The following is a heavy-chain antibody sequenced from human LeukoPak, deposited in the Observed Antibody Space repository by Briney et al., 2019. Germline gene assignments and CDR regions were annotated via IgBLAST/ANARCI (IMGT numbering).Heavy chain of an antibody. D-gene: IGHD3-10*01. CDR2: INGGGSRT. J-gene: IGHJ3*02. Sequence: GGSLRLSGAASGFTFSSYAMSWVRQAPGKGLEWVSAINGGGSRTYYADSVKGRFIISRDNSKNTLYLQMNSLRAEDTAVYYCAKDIDSARFGELSDAFDIWGQGTKVTVSS. V-gene: IGHV3-23*01. CDR1: GFTFSSYA. CDR3: AKDIDSARFGELSDAFDI.